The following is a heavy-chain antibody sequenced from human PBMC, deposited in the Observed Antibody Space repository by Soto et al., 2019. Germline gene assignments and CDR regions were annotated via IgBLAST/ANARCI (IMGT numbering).Heavy chain of an antibody. V-gene: IGHV4-39*01. J-gene: IGHJ4*02. CDR1: GGSISSSSYY. CDR2: IYYSGST. Sequence: PSETLSLTCTVSGGSISSSSYYWGWIRQPPGKGLEWIGSIYYSGSTYYNPSLKSRVTISVDTSKNQFSLKLSSVTAADTVVYYCARLPIVVVVAATIAFDYWGQGTLVTVSS. D-gene: IGHD2-15*01. CDR3: ARLPIVVVVAATIAFDY.